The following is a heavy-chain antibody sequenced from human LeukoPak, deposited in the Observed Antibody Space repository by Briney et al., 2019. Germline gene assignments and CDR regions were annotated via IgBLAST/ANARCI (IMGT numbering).Heavy chain of an antibody. D-gene: IGHD3-9*01. V-gene: IGHV3-9*01. Sequence: GGSLRLSCAASGFTFDDYAMHWVRQAPGKGLEWVSGISWNSGSIGYADSVKGRFTISRDNAKNSLYLQMNSLRAEDTAVYYCARDWSSVLRYFDWFYFDYWGQGTLVTVSS. J-gene: IGHJ4*02. CDR3: ARDWSSVLRYFDWFYFDY. CDR1: GFTFDDYA. CDR2: ISWNSGSI.